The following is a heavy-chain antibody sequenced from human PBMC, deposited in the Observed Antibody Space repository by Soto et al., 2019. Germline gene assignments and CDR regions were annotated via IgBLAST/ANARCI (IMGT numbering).Heavy chain of an antibody. J-gene: IGHJ5*01. CDR3: ATGSARFDF. V-gene: IGHV3-15*01. CDR2: VKSQIDGGTT. D-gene: IGHD6-6*01. CDR1: GFTCTDAW. Sequence: EVQLVESGGGSVNPGGSVRLSCAASGFTCTDAWMNWVRQVPGEGLEWVGHVKSQIDGGTTDSAAAMDGRVTISRNDSKNMVYLQMNRLRTDDTAVYYCATGSARFDFWGQGTLVTVSS.